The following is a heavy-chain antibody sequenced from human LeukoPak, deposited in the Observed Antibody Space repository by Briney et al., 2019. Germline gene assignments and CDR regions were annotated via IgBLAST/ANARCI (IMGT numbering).Heavy chain of an antibody. CDR2: ARNKANSYTT. CDR1: GFTFSDHY. Sequence: GGSLRLSCAASGFTFSDHYMDWVRQAPGKGLEWVGRARNKANSYTTEYAASVKGRFTISRDDSKNSLYLQMNSLKTEDTAVYYCAIYGMDVWGQGTTVTVSS. CDR3: AIYGMDV. J-gene: IGHJ6*02. V-gene: IGHV3-72*01.